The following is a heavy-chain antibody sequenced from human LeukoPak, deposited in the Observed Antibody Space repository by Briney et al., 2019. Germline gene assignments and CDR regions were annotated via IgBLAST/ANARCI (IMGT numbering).Heavy chain of an antibody. CDR1: GFTFSSYA. Sequence: GRSLRLSCAASGFTFSSYAMHWVRQAPGKGLEWVAVISYDGSNKYYADSVKGRFTISRDNSKNTLYLQMNSLRAEDTAVYYCARDPGSSGWYGWYFQHWGQGTLVAVSS. CDR3: ARDPGSSGWYGWYFQH. V-gene: IGHV3-30*04. J-gene: IGHJ1*01. D-gene: IGHD6-19*01. CDR2: ISYDGSNK.